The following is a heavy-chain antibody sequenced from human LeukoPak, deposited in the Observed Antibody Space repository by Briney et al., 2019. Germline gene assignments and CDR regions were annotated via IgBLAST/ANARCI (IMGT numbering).Heavy chain of an antibody. CDR3: ARESLYCSSTSCPTDI. Sequence: GASVKVSCKASGYTFTGYYMHWVRQAPGQGLEWMGWINPNSGGTNYAQKFQGRVTMTRDTSISTAYMELSRLRSDDTAVYYCARESLYCSSTSCPTDIWGQGTMVTVSS. CDR2: INPNSGGT. D-gene: IGHD2-2*01. CDR1: GYTFTGYY. V-gene: IGHV1-2*02. J-gene: IGHJ3*02.